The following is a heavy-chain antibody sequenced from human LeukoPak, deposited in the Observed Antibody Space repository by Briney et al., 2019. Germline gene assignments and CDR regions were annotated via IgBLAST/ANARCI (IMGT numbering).Heavy chain of an antibody. CDR2: INHSGST. CDR1: GGSFSGYY. D-gene: IGHD3-3*01. J-gene: IGHJ4*02. V-gene: IGHV4-34*01. Sequence: SETLSLTCAVYGGSFSGYYWSWIRQPPGKGLEWIGEINHSGSTNYNPSLKSRVTISVDTSKNQFSLKLSSVTAEDTAVYYCARGRPAVYDFWSGPPGYTLFDYWGQGTLVTVSS. CDR3: ARGRPAVYDFWSGPPGYTLFDY.